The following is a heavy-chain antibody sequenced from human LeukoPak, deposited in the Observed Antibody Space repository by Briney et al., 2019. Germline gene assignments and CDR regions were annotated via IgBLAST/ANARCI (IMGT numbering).Heavy chain of an antibody. D-gene: IGHD3-9*01. CDR2: ISGSGGST. J-gene: IGHJ5*02. V-gene: IGHV3-23*01. Sequence: GGSLRLSCAASGFTFSSYAMSWVRQAPGKGLEWVSAISGSGGSTYYADSVKGRFTISRDNSKNTMYLQINSLRAEATAVYSCATRDPLTAWFDPWGQGTLVTVSS. CDR1: GFTFSSYA. CDR3: ATRDPLTAWFDP.